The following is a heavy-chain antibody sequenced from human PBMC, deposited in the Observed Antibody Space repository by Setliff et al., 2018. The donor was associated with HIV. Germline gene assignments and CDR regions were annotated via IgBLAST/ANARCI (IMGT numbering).Heavy chain of an antibody. J-gene: IGHJ4*02. CDR2: INPLGGNT. CDR1: GNTFNSYY. V-gene: IGHV1-46*02. Sequence: RASVKVSCKASGNTFNSYYLHWVRQAPGQGLEWMGIINPLGGNTNYYAQKFQGRVTMTRDTSTSTIYMELSSLRSEDTAVYYCAKADYCSGGSCNSRRSIDYWGQGTLVTVSS. CDR3: AKADYCSGGSCNSRRSIDY. D-gene: IGHD2-15*01.